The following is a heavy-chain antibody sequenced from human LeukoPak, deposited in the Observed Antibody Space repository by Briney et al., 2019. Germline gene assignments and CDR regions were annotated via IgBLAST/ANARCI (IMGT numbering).Heavy chain of an antibody. CDR1: GGSISSGGYY. Sequence: SETLSLTCTVSGGSISSGGYYWSWIRQHPGKGLEWIGYIYYSGSTYYNPSLKSRVTISVDTSKNQFSLKLSSVTAADTAVYYCARDLGGPNSYFYYGMDVWGQGTTVTVSS. CDR3: ARDLGGPNSYFYYGMDV. CDR2: IYYSGST. V-gene: IGHV4-31*03. D-gene: IGHD3-16*01. J-gene: IGHJ6*02.